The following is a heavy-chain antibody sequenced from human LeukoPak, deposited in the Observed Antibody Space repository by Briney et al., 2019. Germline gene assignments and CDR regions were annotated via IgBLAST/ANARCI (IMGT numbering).Heavy chain of an antibody. D-gene: IGHD1-26*01. CDR3: AREVGATLYY. J-gene: IGHJ4*02. CDR2: FYHGGST. CDR1: GYPISTGYY. Sequence: ASETLSLTCTVSGYPISTGYYWDWIRQPPGKGLEWIGTFYHGGSTYYNPSLKSRVTISVDTSKNQLSLKLSSVTAADTAVYYCAREVGATLYYWGQGTLVTVSS. V-gene: IGHV4-38-2*02.